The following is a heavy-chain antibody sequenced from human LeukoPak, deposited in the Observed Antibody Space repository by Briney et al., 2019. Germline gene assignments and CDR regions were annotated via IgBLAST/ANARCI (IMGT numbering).Heavy chain of an antibody. V-gene: IGHV4-30-4*01. D-gene: IGHD2-2*01. CDR2: IYYSGST. CDR1: GGSISSGDYY. Sequence: PSQTLSLTCTVSGGSISSGDYYWSWIRQPPGKGLEWIGYIYYSGSTYYNPSLKSRVTISVDTSKNQFSLKLSSVTAADTAVYYCARSAPTYCSSTSCYYYYGMDVWGQGTTVTVSS. CDR3: ARSAPTYCSSTSCYYYYGMDV. J-gene: IGHJ6*02.